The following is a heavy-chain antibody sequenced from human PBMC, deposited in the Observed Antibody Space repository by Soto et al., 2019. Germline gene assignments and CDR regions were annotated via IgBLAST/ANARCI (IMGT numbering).Heavy chain of an antibody. J-gene: IGHJ4*02. CDR3: ARDEQWLVLGSFDY. V-gene: IGHV3-33*01. CDR1: GFTFSSYG. D-gene: IGHD6-19*01. Sequence: QVQLVESGGGVVQPGRSLRLSCAASGFTFSSYGMHWVRQAPGKGLEWVAVIWYDGSNKYYADSVKGRFTISRDNSKNTLYLQMNSLRAEDTAVYYCARDEQWLVLGSFDYWGQGTLVTVSS. CDR2: IWYDGSNK.